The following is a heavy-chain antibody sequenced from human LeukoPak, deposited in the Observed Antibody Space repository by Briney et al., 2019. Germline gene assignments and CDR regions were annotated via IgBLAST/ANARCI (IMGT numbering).Heavy chain of an antibody. CDR3: ARDRWDDSSGYYLVDY. CDR2: IYYSGST. D-gene: IGHD3-22*01. J-gene: IGHJ4*02. Sequence: SETLSLTCTVSGGSISSSSYYWGWIRQPPGKGLEWIGSIYYSGSTYYNPSLKSRVTISVDTSKNQFSLKLSSVTAADTAVYYCARDRWDDSSGYYLVDYWGQGTLVTVSS. CDR1: GGSISSSSYY. V-gene: IGHV4-39*07.